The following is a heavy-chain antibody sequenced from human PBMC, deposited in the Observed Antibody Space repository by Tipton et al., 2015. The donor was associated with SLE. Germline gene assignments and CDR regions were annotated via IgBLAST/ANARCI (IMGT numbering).Heavy chain of an antibody. CDR2: VSGSGLRT. D-gene: IGHD2/OR15-2a*01. V-gene: IGHV3-23*01. Sequence: SLRLSCAVTGFTFSSYGMSWVSAVSGSGLRTYYADSVKGRFTISRDNSKNTLYLQMNSLRPEDTALYYCAKDQNRPGGGAFDIWGQGTMVTVSS. CDR1: GFTFSSYG. CDR3: AKDQNRPGGGAFDI. J-gene: IGHJ3*02.